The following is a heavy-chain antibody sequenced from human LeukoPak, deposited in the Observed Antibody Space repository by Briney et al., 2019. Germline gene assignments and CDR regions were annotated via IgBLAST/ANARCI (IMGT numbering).Heavy chain of an antibody. D-gene: IGHD3-16*01. Sequence: GGSLRLSCAASGFSSYSLNWVRQAPGKGLEWVSSISSGSDYIYYADPVKGRFTISRDNAKNSLYLQMNSLRAEDTAIYYCARDPWGTHAYWGQGTLVTVSS. CDR2: ISSGSDYI. CDR1: GFSSYS. CDR3: ARDPWGTHAY. V-gene: IGHV3-21*01. J-gene: IGHJ4*02.